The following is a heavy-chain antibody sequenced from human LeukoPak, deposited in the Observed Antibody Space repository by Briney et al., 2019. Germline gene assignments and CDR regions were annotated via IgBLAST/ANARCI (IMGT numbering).Heavy chain of an antibody. CDR2: IYYSGST. Sequence: PSETLSLTCTVSGGSISSYYWSWIRQPPGKGLEWIGYIYYSGSTNYNPSLKSRVTISVDTSKNQFSLKLSSVTAADTAVYYCARESHSSSLDHWGQGTLVTVSS. CDR1: GGSISSYY. V-gene: IGHV4-59*01. D-gene: IGHD6-13*01. J-gene: IGHJ4*02. CDR3: ARESHSSSLDH.